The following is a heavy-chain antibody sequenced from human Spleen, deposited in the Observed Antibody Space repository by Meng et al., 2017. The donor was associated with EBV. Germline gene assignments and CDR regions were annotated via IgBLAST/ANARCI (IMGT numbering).Heavy chain of an antibody. CDR2: IYWDDDK. CDR1: GFSLSTIGEG. D-gene: IGHD6-13*01. J-gene: IGHJ5*02. CDR3: AHLNIAAGALLYNWFDP. Sequence: HITLKASGPTLVKPIQTLPLTCTCSGFSLSTIGEGVGWIRQPPGKALEWLGLIYWDDDKRNNPSLKNRLTIAKDTSKNQVVLTLTNMDPVDTATYYCAHLNIAAGALLYNWFDPWGQGTLVTVSS. V-gene: IGHV2-5*02.